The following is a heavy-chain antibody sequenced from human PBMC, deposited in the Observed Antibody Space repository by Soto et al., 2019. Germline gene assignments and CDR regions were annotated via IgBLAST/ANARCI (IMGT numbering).Heavy chain of an antibody. CDR2: IYYSGST. V-gene: IGHV4-59*01. J-gene: IGHJ4*02. CDR3: ARVVAATSHYFDY. CDR1: GGSISTYD. Sequence: PSETLSLTCTVSGGSISTYDWSWIRQSPGKGLEWIGCIYYSGSTNYNPSLKSRVTISVDTSKNQFSLKLSSVTAADTAVYYCARVVAATSHYFDYWGQGALVPVSS. D-gene: IGHD2-15*01.